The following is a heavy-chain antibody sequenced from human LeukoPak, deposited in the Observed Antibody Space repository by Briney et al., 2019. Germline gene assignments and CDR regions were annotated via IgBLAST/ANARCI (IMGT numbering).Heavy chain of an antibody. CDR1: GFTFSSYW. V-gene: IGHV3-23*01. Sequence: GGSLRLSCAASGFTFSSYWMHWVRQAPGKGLEWVSAISGSGGSTFSADSVKGRFTISRDDSKNILYLQMNSLRAEDAAIYYCANHEPPSYLVDTPMVDWGQGTLVTVSS. D-gene: IGHD5-18*01. CDR2: ISGSGGST. J-gene: IGHJ4*02. CDR3: ANHEPPSYLVDTPMVD.